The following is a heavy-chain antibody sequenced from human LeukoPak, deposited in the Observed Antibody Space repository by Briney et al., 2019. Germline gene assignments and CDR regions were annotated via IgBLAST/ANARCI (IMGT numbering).Heavy chain of an antibody. CDR1: RYTFTGYY. CDR3: ARERYSYGQRSFDY. J-gene: IGHJ4*02. D-gene: IGHD5-18*01. Sequence: ASVKVSCKASRYTFTGYYMHWVRQAPGQGLEWMGWINPNSGGTNYAQKFQGRVTMTRDTSISTAYMELSRLRSDDTAVYYCARERYSYGQRSFDYWDQGTLVTVSS. CDR2: INPNSGGT. V-gene: IGHV1-2*02.